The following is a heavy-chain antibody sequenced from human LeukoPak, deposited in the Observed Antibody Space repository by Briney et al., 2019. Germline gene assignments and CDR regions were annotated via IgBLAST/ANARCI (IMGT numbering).Heavy chain of an antibody. CDR2: ISSNGGST. D-gene: IGHD1-26*01. V-gene: IGHV3-64*01. CDR1: GFTFSSYA. CDR3: ARGQSRWELLYPPDY. Sequence: GGSLRLSCAASGFTFSSYAMHWVRQAPGKGLEYVSAISSNGGSTYYANSVKGRFTISRDNSKNTLYLQMGSLRAEDMAVYYCARGQSRWELLYPPDYWGQGTLVTVSS. J-gene: IGHJ4*02.